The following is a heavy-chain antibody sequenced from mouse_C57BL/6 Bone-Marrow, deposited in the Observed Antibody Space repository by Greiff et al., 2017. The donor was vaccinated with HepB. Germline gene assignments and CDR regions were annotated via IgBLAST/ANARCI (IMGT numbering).Heavy chain of an antibody. CDR1: GFSLSTFGMG. CDR2: SWWDDDK. D-gene: IGHD1-1*01. Sequence: QVTLKVSGPGILQPSQTLSLTCSFSGFSLSTFGMGVGCIRQPSGKGLEWLALSWWDDDKSYNPALKSRLTISKDTSKNQVFLKIANVDTADTATYYCARIGRDCDGSGYWYFDVWGTGNTVTVSA. CDR3: ARIGRDCDGSGYWYFDV. V-gene: IGHV8-8*01. J-gene: IGHJ1*03.